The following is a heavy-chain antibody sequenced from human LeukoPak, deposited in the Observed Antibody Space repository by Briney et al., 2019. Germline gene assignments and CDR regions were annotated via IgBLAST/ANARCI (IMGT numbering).Heavy chain of an antibody. CDR3: AKARNYGSGSSNLGY. D-gene: IGHD3-10*01. CDR1: GFTFSSYG. Sequence: GGSLRLSCAASGFTFSSYGMSWVRQAPGKGLEWVSAISGSGGSTYYADSVKGRFTISRDNSKNTLYLQMNSLRAEDTAVYYCAKARNYGSGSSNLGYWGQGTLVTVSS. V-gene: IGHV3-23*01. CDR2: ISGSGGST. J-gene: IGHJ4*02.